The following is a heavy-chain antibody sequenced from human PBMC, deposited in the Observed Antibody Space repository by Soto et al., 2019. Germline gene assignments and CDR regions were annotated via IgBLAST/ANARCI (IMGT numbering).Heavy chain of an antibody. CDR2: IDPSDSYS. V-gene: IGHV5-10-1*03. Sequence: EVQLVQSGAEVKKPGESLRISCTGSGSTFTNSWINWVRQMPGKGLEWMGRIDPSDSYSNYSPSFQGHVTLSVDRSISTAYLQWSSLKASDTAIYYCAREEVDGTDIVIVETASPDSNWFDPWGQGTLVTVSS. CDR1: GSTFTNSW. J-gene: IGHJ5*02. CDR3: AREEVDGTDIVIVETASPDSNWFDP. D-gene: IGHD2-2*01.